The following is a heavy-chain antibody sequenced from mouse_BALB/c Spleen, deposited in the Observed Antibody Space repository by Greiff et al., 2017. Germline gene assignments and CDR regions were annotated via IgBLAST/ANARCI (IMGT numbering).Heavy chain of an antibody. CDR3: ARRGNYDYYAMDY. V-gene: IGHV2-2*02. J-gene: IGHJ4*01. CDR1: GFSLPSYG. CDR2: IWSGGST. D-gene: IGHD2-1*01. Sequence: VQLQESGPGLVQPSQSLSITCTVSGFSLPSYGVHWVRQSPGKGLAWLGVIWSGGSTDSNAAFISRLSISKDNSKSQVFFKMNSLQANDTAIYYCARRGNYDYYAMDYWGQGTSVTVSS.